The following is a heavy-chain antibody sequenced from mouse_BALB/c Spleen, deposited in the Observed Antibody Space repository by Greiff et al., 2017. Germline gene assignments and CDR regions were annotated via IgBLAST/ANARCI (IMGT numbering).Heavy chain of an antibody. CDR3: TREGYYDPYAMDY. J-gene: IGHJ4*01. V-gene: IGHV6-6*02. CDR2: IRLKSNNYAT. CDR1: GFTFSNYW. D-gene: IGHD2-4*01. Sequence: EVKLEESGGGLVQPGGSMKLSCVASGFTFSNYWMNWVRQSPEKGLEWVAEIRLKSNNYATHYAESVKGRFTISRDDSKSSVYLQMNNLRAEDTGIYYCTREGYYDPYAMDYWGQGTSVTVSS.